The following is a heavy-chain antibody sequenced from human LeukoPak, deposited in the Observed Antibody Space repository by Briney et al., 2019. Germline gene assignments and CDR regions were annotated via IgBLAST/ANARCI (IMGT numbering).Heavy chain of an antibody. J-gene: IGHJ4*02. CDR2: ISWSGGTT. CDR1: GFSFQDYT. CDR3: AKERIGGTLDY. D-gene: IGHD3-10*01. V-gene: IGHV3-43*01. Sequence: GGSQRLSCAASGFSFQDYTMHWVRQPPGRGLEWVSQISWSGGTTYYADSVKGRFTISRDNSRNSLYLQMNSLRTDDTALYYCAKERIGGTLDYWGQGTLLTVSS.